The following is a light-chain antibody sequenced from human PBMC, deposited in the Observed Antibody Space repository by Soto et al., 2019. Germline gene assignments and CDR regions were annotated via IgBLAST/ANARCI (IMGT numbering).Light chain of an antibody. CDR1: QSVSSY. V-gene: IGKV3-11*01. CDR2: DAS. Sequence: EIVLTQSPATLSLSPGERATLSCRASQSVSSYLAWYQQKPGQAPRLLIYDASSRATGIPARFLGSGSGTDFPLTISSLEPEDFAVYYCQQRSNWPYTFGQGTKLEIK. CDR3: QQRSNWPYT. J-gene: IGKJ2*01.